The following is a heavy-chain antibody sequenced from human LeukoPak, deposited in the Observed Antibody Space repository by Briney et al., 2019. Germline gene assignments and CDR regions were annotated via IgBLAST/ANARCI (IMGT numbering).Heavy chain of an antibody. D-gene: IGHD5-24*01. Sequence: GGSLRLSCAASGFTFSSYGMHWVRQAPGKGLEWVAVISYDGSNKYYADSVKGRFTISRDNSKNTLYLQMNSLRAEDTAVYYCARDPEMATITDNWFDPWGQGTLVTVSS. CDR2: ISYDGSNK. CDR1: GFTFSSYG. J-gene: IGHJ5*02. CDR3: ARDPEMATITDNWFDP. V-gene: IGHV3-30*03.